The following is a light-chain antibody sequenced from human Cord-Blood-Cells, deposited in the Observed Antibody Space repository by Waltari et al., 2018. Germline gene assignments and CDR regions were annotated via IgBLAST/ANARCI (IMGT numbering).Light chain of an antibody. Sequence: EIVLTQSPDTLSVSRGDRPTLSCSASQSVSSYLAWYQQKPGQAPKLLISDASNRATGIPARFSGSESGTDFNLTISSLEPADFAVYYCQQRSNWPTVGGGTKVEI. CDR1: QSVSSY. CDR3: QQRSNWPT. J-gene: IGKJ4*01. V-gene: IGKV3-11*01. CDR2: DAS.